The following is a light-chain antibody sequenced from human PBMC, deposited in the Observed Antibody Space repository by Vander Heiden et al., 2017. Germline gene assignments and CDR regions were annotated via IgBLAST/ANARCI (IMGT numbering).Light chain of an antibody. V-gene: IGLV2-23*01. CDR1: SSDLGFYNL. CDR2: EGS. CDR3: CSYAGSNTYV. Sequence: QSALTQPASVSGSPGQSTTIFCTGTSSDLGFYNLVSWYQQHPGKAPKLMIYEGSERPSGVSHRFSGSKSGNTASLTISGLQAEDEADYYCCSYAGSNTYVFGSGTKVTVL. J-gene: IGLJ1*01.